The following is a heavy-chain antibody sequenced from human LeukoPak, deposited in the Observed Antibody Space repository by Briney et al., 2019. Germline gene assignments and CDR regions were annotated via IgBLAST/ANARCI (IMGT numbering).Heavy chain of an antibody. Sequence: PSETLSLTCTVSGGSISSSNFYWGWLRQPPGKGLEWIGSIYYSGSTYYNPSLKSRVTISVDTSKNQFSLKLSSVTAADTAVYYCARGHYYGDNWFDPWGQGTLVTVSS. D-gene: IGHD4-17*01. CDR1: GGSISSSNFY. CDR2: IYYSGST. CDR3: ARGHYYGDNWFDP. J-gene: IGHJ5*02. V-gene: IGHV4-39*07.